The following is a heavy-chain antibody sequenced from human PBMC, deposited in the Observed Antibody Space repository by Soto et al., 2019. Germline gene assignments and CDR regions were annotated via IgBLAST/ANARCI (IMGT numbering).Heavy chain of an antibody. J-gene: IGHJ4*02. CDR2: ISGSGSAT. Sequence: PGGPLRVSCGASEFTFSFYGRSWVRQAPGKGLEWVSAISGSGSATYYADSVKGRFTISRDNSKDTLYLQMSSLRAEDTAVYYCAKSPKGTNWSRNFGFWGRGTLRTVSS. CDR3: AKSPKGTNWSRNFGF. V-gene: IGHV3-23*01. D-gene: IGHD1-1*01. CDR1: EFTFSFYG.